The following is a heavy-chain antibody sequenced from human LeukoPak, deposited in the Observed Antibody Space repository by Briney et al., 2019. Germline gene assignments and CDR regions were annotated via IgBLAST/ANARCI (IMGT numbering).Heavy chain of an antibody. CDR1: GGSFSGYY. CDR3: ARSHIVVVTARAYYYYGMDV. Sequence: PSETLSLTCAVYGGSFSGYYWSWIRQPPGKGLEWIGEINHSGSTNYNPSLKSRVTISVDTSKNQFSLKLSSVTAADTAVYYCARSHIVVVTARAYYYYGMDVWGQGTTVTVSS. J-gene: IGHJ6*02. V-gene: IGHV4-34*01. D-gene: IGHD2-21*02. CDR2: INHSGST.